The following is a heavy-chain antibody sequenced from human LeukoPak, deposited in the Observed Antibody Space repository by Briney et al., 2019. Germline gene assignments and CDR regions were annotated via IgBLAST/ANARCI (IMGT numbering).Heavy chain of an antibody. CDR3: AKTQWKVGATDYFDY. CDR1: GFAFNNYA. V-gene: IGHV3-23*01. D-gene: IGHD1-26*01. Sequence: PGGSLRLSCAASGFAFNNYAMTWVRQAPGKGLEWVSNINDNGGQRHYADSVKGRFTISRDNSKNTLFLQMDSLRAEDTAVYYCAKTQWKVGATDYFDYWGRGILVTVSS. J-gene: IGHJ4*02. CDR2: INDNGGQR.